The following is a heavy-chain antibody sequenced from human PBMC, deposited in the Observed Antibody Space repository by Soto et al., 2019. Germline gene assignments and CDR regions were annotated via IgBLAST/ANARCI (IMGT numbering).Heavy chain of an antibody. CDR3: ARDSSGSYLGPDY. Sequence: ASVVSCKASGYTFTSYYMHWVRQAPGQGLEWMGIINPSGGSTSYAQKFQGRVTMTRDTSTSTVYMELSSLRSEDTAVYYCARDSSGSYLGPDYWGQGTLVTVSS. J-gene: IGHJ4*02. CDR2: INPSGGST. D-gene: IGHD1-26*01. CDR1: GYTFTSYY. V-gene: IGHV1-46*01.